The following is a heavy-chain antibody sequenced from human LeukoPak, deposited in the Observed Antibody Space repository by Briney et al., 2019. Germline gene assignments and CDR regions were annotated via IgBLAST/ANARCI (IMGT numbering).Heavy chain of an antibody. CDR2: VYTTGNT. CDR1: GGSISSDY. Sequence: SETLSLTCTVSGGSISSDYWSWVRQPAGKGLEWIGRVYTTGNTNYNPSLKSRVTMSLDTSKNQFSLRLSSVTAADTAVYYCARSYCSSNNCYPFDYWGQGTLVTVSS. J-gene: IGHJ4*02. D-gene: IGHD2-2*01. V-gene: IGHV4-4*07. CDR3: ARSYCSSNNCYPFDY.